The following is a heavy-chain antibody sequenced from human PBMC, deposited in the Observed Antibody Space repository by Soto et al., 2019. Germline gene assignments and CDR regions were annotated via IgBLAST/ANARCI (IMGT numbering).Heavy chain of an antibody. D-gene: IGHD6-19*01. CDR2: IYYSGST. V-gene: IGHV4-39*01. CDR3: ARGTSSGWHFDY. J-gene: IGHJ4*02. Sequence: SETLSLTCTVSGGSISSSSYYWGWIRQPPGKGLEWIGSIYYSGSTYYNPSLKSRVTISVDTSKNQFSLKLSSVTAADTAVYYCARGTSSGWHFDYWGQGTLVTVSS. CDR1: GGSISSSSYY.